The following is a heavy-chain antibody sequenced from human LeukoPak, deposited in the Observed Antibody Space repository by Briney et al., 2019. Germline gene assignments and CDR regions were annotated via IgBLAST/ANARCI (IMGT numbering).Heavy chain of an antibody. CDR2: ISGDGRDT. CDR3: ARGARLQPMGEF. D-gene: IGHD4-11*01. J-gene: IGHJ4*02. CDR1: GFSFSSFG. V-gene: IGHV3-23*01. Sequence: GGSLRLSCAAYGFSFSSFGMSWVRQAPGRGLQWVSSISGDGRDTFYADSVKGRFTVSRDNSKTTMFLQMNSLRVEDTALYYCARGARLQPMGEFWGQGTLVTVSS.